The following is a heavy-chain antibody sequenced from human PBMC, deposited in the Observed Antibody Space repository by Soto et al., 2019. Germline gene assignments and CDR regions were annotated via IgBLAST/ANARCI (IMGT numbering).Heavy chain of an antibody. D-gene: IGHD6-19*01. CDR1: GFSLSTSEVG. J-gene: IGHJ5*02. V-gene: IGHV2-5*02. Sequence: QITLKESGPTLVKPTQTLTLTCTFSGFSLSTSEVGVGWIRQPPGKALQWLALIYWDDDKRYSPSLKSRLTIXXDXAXXPVVLTMTTMDPVDTATYYCAHAPGIAVTTNWFDPWGQGILVTVSS. CDR2: IYWDDDK. CDR3: AHAPGIAVTTNWFDP.